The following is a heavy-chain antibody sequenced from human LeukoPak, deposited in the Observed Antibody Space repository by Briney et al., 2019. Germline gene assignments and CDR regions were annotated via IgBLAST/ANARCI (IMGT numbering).Heavy chain of an antibody. D-gene: IGHD3-3*01. CDR3: ARGDPIYDFWSAGDY. CDR2: ISSSSNVI. J-gene: IGHJ4*02. CDR1: GFTFNSYA. V-gene: IGHV3-48*01. Sequence: PGGSLRLSCAASGFTFNSYAFNWVRQAPGKGLEWVSYISSSSNVIYYTDSVKGRFTISRDNARNLLSLQMNSLRAEDTAVYYCARGDPIYDFWSAGDYWGQGSLVTVSS.